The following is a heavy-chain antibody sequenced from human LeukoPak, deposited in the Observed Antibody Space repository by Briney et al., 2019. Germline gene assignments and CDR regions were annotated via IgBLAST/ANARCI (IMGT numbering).Heavy chain of an antibody. Sequence: GGSLRLSCAASGFTVSSNYMSWVRQAPGKGLEWVSVIYSGGSTYYADSVKGRFTTSRHNSKNTLYLQMSSLRAEDTAVYYCARDSYGMDVWGQGTTVTVSS. CDR1: GFTVSSNY. J-gene: IGHJ6*02. CDR3: ARDSYGMDV. V-gene: IGHV3-53*04. CDR2: IYSGGST.